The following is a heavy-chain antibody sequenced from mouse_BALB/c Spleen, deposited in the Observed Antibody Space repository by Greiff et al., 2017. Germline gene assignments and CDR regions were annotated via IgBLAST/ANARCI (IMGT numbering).Heavy chain of an antibody. CDR3: ARNLIHYYGYAAFAY. CDR2: IWSGGST. J-gene: IGHJ3*01. CDR1: GFSLTSYG. Sequence: VQLQQSGPGLVQPSQSLSITCTVSGFSLTSYGVHWVRQSPGKGLEWLGVIWSGGSTDYNAAFISRLSISKDNSKSQVFFKMNSLQANDTAIYYCARNLIHYYGYAAFAYWGQGTLVTVSA. D-gene: IGHD1-2*01. V-gene: IGHV2-2*02.